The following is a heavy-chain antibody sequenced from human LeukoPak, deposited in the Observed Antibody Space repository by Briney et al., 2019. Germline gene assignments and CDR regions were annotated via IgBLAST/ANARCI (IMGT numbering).Heavy chain of an antibody. CDR3: ASEDYYDSSGYYRDEDY. D-gene: IGHD3-22*01. CDR1: GFTFTDYY. V-gene: IGHV3-11*04. J-gene: IGHJ4*02. Sequence: GGSLRLSCAASGFTFTDYYMSWVRQAPGKGLEWVSYIISSGDTIYYTDSVKGRFTISRDNAKNSLYLQMNSLRAEDTAVYYCASEDYYDSSGYYRDEDYWGQGTLVTVSS. CDR2: IISSGDTI.